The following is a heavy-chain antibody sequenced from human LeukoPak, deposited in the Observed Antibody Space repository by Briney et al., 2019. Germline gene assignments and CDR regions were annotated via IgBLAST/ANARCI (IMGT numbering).Heavy chain of an antibody. CDR1: GYTFTGYY. CDR2: MNPNSGNT. J-gene: IGHJ6*02. CDR3: ARVMYSSSWYGAAYYYYGMDV. D-gene: IGHD6-13*01. Sequence: ASVKVSCKASGYTFTGYYMHWVRQATGQGLEWMGWMNPNSGNTGYAQKFQGRVTMTRNTSISTAYMELSSLRSEDTAVYYCARVMYSSSWYGAAYYYYGMDVWGQGTTVTVSS. V-gene: IGHV1-8*02.